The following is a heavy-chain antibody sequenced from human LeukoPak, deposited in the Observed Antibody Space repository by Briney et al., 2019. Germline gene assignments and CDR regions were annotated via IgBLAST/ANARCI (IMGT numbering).Heavy chain of an antibody. Sequence: SVKVSCKISGGTFGSYGISWVRQAPGQGLEWMGRTIPIRGMTDYAQKFQGRVTITADTSTSTAYMELSSLTSEDTAVYFCARGPYDGTFYFDSWGQGTLVIVSS. J-gene: IGHJ4*02. CDR3: ARGPYDGTFYFDS. CDR2: TIPIRGMT. CDR1: GGTFGSYG. D-gene: IGHD3-16*01. V-gene: IGHV1-69*04.